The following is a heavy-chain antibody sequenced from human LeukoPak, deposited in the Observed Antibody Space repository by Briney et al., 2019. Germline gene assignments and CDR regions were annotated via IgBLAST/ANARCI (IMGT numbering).Heavy chain of an antibody. J-gene: IGHJ4*02. D-gene: IGHD7-27*01. CDR1: GFTFSSYA. V-gene: IGHV3-23*01. CDR2: IRGSGGST. CDR3: AKDINWASFES. Sequence: GGSLRLSCAASGFTFSSYAMSWVRQAPGKGLEWVSAIRGSGGSTYYADSVKGRFTISRDNSKNTLYLQMNSLRAEDTALYYCAKDINWASFESWGQGTLVTVSS.